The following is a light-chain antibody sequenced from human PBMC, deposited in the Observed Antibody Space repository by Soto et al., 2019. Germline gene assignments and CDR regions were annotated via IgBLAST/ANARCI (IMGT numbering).Light chain of an antibody. CDR2: EVS. CDR1: SSDVGGYNY. V-gene: IGLV2-14*01. CDR3: SSYTSISTLVV. Sequence: QSALTQPASASGSPGQSITISCTGTSSDVGGYNYVSWYQQHPGKAPKLMIYEVSNRPSGVSNRFSGSKSGNTASLTISGLQAEDEADYYCSSYTSISTLVVFGGGTKVTVL. J-gene: IGLJ2*01.